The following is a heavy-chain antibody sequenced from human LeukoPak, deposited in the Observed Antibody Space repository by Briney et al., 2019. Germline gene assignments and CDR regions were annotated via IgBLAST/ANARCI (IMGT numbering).Heavy chain of an antibody. CDR2: MTPNSGNT. Sequence: WASVKVSCKASGYTFTSYDINWVQQATGQGLEWMGWMTPNSGNTGYAQKFQGRVTMTRNTSISTAYMELSSLRSEDTAVYYCAILTIFGVLYGMDVWGQGTTVTVSS. V-gene: IGHV1-8*01. CDR3: AILTIFGVLYGMDV. D-gene: IGHD3-3*01. CDR1: GYTFTSYD. J-gene: IGHJ6*02.